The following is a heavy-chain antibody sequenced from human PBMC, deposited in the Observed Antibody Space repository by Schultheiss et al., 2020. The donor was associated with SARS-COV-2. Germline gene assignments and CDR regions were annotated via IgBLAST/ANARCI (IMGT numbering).Heavy chain of an antibody. V-gene: IGHV4-4*07. CDR2: IYTSGST. J-gene: IGHJ4*02. CDR1: GGSISSYY. CDR3: ARHTYYYDSSGYRPMGYDY. D-gene: IGHD3-22*01. Sequence: SETLSLTCTVSGGSISSYYWSWIRQPAGKGLEWIGRIYTSGSTNYNPSLKSRVTISVDTSKNQFSLKLSSVTAADTAVYYCARHTYYYDSSGYRPMGYDYWGQGTLVTVSS.